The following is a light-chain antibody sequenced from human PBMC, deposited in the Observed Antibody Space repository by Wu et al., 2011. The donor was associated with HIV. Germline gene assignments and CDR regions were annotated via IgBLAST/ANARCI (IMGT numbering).Light chain of an antibody. Sequence: EIVVTQSPGTLSLSPGERATLSCWASQSVGTYLAWYQHKPGQSPRLLIYDASSRATGIPARFSGSGSGTDFTLTINSLEPEDSAVYYCQHYGSSPYTFGQGTKLEIK. V-gene: IGKV3-11*01. J-gene: IGKJ2*01. CDR3: QHYGSSPYT. CDR2: DAS. CDR1: QSVGTY.